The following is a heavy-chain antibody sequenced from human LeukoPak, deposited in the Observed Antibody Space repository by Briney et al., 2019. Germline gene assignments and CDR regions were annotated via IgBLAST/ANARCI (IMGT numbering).Heavy chain of an antibody. V-gene: IGHV3-30*04. Sequence: PGWSLRLSCAASEFTFSSYAMHWVRQAPGKGLEWVALISYDGSNEYYADSVKGRFTISRDNSKNTLYLQMNRLRAEDTCVYYCGKGSDYPDNWGQGTLVTVSS. CDR2: ISYDGSNE. J-gene: IGHJ4*02. CDR3: GKGSDYPDN. CDR1: EFTFSSYA.